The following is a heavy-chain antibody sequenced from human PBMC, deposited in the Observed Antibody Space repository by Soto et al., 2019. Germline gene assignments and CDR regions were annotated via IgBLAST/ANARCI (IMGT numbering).Heavy chain of an antibody. Sequence: PSETLSLTCTVSGGSISSYYWSWIRQPPGKGLEWIGYIYYSGSTNYNPSLKSRVTISVDTSKNQFSLKLSSVTAADTAVYYCARGERDDFDYWGQGTLVTVSS. V-gene: IGHV4-59*01. J-gene: IGHJ4*02. CDR2: IYYSGST. CDR3: ARGERDDFDY. CDR1: GGSISSYY.